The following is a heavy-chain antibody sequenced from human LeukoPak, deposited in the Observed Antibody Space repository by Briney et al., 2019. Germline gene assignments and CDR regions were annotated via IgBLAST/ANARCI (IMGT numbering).Heavy chain of an antibody. CDR2: GYYSGTT. J-gene: IGHJ5*02. D-gene: IGHD4-23*01. Sequence: SETLSLTCTVSGGSISSYYWSWIRQPPGKGLEWIGYGYYSGTTNYNPSFKSRVTISLDTSKSQFSLKLRFVTTADTAVYYCARDGNGGNSWGWFDPWGQGTLVTVSA. CDR3: ARDGNGGNSWGWFDP. CDR1: GGSISSYY. V-gene: IGHV4-59*01.